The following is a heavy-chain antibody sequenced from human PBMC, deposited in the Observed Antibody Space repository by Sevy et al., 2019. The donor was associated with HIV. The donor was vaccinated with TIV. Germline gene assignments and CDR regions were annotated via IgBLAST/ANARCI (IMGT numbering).Heavy chain of an antibody. J-gene: IGHJ4*02. CDR1: GFTFNTYW. CDR3: ARLLWDVVVVPGTTPGQYFDY. CDR2: INPDGSEK. V-gene: IGHV3-7*01. Sequence: GGSLRLSCVASGFTFNTYWMTWVRQAPGKGLEWVANINPDGSEKDYVDSLKGRFTVPRDNAETSLFLHMNSLSVEDTAVYFCARLLWDVVVVPGTTPGQYFDYWGQGTLVTVSS. D-gene: IGHD2-2*01.